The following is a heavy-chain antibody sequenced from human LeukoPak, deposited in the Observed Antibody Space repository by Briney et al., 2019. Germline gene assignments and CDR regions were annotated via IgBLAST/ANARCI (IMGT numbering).Heavy chain of an antibody. CDR2: IYYSGST. Sequence: TSETLSLTCTVSGGSISSGGYYWSWIRQHPGKGLEWIGYIYYSGSTYYNPSLKSRVTISVDTSKNQFSLKLSSVTAADTAVYYCASDLLAVAGTYGMDVWGQGTTVTVSS. J-gene: IGHJ6*02. V-gene: IGHV4-31*03. CDR3: ASDLLAVAGTYGMDV. D-gene: IGHD6-19*01. CDR1: GGSISSGGYY.